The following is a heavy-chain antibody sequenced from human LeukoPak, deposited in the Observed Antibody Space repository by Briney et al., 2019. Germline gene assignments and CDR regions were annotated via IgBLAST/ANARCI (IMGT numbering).Heavy chain of an antibody. CDR3: ARAGYCSGGSCLHYFDY. CDR2: VSYDGSNN. J-gene: IGHJ4*02. V-gene: IGHV3-30-3*01. CDR1: GFTFSIYA. Sequence: GGSLRLSCAASGFTFSIYAMHWVRQAPGKGLEWVAIVSYDGSNNYYADSVKGRFTISRDNSENTLYLQMNSLRAEDTAMYYCARAGYCSGGSCLHYFDYWGQGTLVTVSS. D-gene: IGHD2-15*01.